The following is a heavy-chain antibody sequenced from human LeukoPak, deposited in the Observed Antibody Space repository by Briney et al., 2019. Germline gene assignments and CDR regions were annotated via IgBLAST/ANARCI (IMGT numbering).Heavy chain of an antibody. D-gene: IGHD3-22*01. V-gene: IGHV3-7*01. CDR2: IKQDGSEK. CDR3: ARGFGWYYYDSSGLNAFDI. Sequence: GGSLRLSCAASGFTFSSYWMSWVRQAPGKGLEWVANIKQDGSEKYYVDSVKGRFTISRDNAKNSLYLQMNSPRAEDTAVYYCARGFGWYYYDSSGLNAFDIWGQGTMVTVSS. J-gene: IGHJ3*02. CDR1: GFTFSSYW.